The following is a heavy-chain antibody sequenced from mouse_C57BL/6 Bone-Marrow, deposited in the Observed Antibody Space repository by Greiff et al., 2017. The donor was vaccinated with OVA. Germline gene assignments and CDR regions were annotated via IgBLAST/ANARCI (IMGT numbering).Heavy chain of an antibody. CDR3: ARDSLIYYDYHYYAMDY. J-gene: IGHJ4*01. CDR2: IWSGGST. D-gene: IGHD2-4*01. CDR1: GFSLTSYG. Sequence: VQLQQSGPGLVQPSQSLSITCTVSGFSLTSYGVHWVRQSPGKGLEWLGVIWSGGSTDYNAAFISRLSLSKDNSKSQVFFKMNSLQADDTAIYYCARDSLIYYDYHYYAMDYWGQGTSVTVSS. V-gene: IGHV2-2*01.